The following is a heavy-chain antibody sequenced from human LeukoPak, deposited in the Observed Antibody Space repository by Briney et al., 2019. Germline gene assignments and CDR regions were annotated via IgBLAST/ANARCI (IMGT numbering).Heavy chain of an antibody. D-gene: IGHD5-18*01. Sequence: PGGSLRLSCVASGFTFSTFAMIWVRQPPGKGLEWVSSIFPSSGEIHYADSVRGRFTISRDNSKSTLSLQMNSLRVEDTAIYYCARDPGGYSYVDYWGQGTLVTVSS. CDR1: GFTFSTFA. J-gene: IGHJ4*02. V-gene: IGHV3-23*01. CDR2: IFPSSGEI. CDR3: ARDPGGYSYVDY.